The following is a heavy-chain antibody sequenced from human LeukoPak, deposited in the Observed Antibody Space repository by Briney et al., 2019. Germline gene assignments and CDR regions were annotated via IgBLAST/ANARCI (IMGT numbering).Heavy chain of an antibody. J-gene: IGHJ4*02. CDR1: GGSISSGGYY. V-gene: IGHV4-30-2*01. CDR2: IYHSGST. D-gene: IGHD1-1*01. CDR3: ARANWNQHEVDY. Sequence: TSETLSLTCTVSGGSISSGGYYWSWIRQPPGKGLEWIGYIYHSGSTYYNPSLKSRVTISVDRSKNQFSLKLSSVTAADTAVYYCARANWNQHEVDYWGQGTLVTVSS.